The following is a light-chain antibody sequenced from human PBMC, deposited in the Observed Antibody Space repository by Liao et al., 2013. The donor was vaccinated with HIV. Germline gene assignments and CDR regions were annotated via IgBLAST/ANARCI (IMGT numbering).Light chain of an antibody. CDR3: QSADSSGTCPV. Sequence: SYVLTQPPSVSVAPGKTARITCGGKNIGSKSVHWYQQKPGQAPVLVILYDSDRPSGIPERFSGSSSGTTVTLTISGVQAEDEADYYCQSADSSGTCPVFGGGTKLTVL. CDR1: NIGSKS. CDR2: YDS. J-gene: IGLJ3*02. V-gene: IGLV3-21*01.